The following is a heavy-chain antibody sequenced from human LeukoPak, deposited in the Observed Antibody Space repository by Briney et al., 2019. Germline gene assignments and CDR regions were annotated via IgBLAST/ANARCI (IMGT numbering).Heavy chain of an antibody. D-gene: IGHD2-2*01. V-gene: IGHV1-2*02. Sequence: ASVKVSCKSSGYTFTGYYMHWVRQAPGQGLEWMGCINPKSGGTNYAQKFQGRVTMTRDTSIHTAYMELSRLRSDDTAVYYCAGEEYGFDPWGQGTLVTVSS. CDR1: GYTFTGYY. J-gene: IGHJ5*02. CDR3: AGEEYGFDP. CDR2: INPKSGGT.